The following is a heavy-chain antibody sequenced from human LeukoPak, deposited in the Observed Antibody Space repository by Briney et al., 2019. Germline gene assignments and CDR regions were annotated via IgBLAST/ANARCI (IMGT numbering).Heavy chain of an antibody. J-gene: IGHJ4*02. V-gene: IGHV3-7*01. CDR2: LWPDGGVK. CDR3: ARLFGAVTTFDY. D-gene: IGHD4-17*01. Sequence: GGSLRLSCAASGISFSTYYMSWVRQAPGKGLEWVATLWPDGGVKRYEDSVRDRFTISRDNAKNSLYLQMNSLGAEDTAVYYCARLFGAVTTFDYWGQGALVTVSS. CDR1: GISFSTYY.